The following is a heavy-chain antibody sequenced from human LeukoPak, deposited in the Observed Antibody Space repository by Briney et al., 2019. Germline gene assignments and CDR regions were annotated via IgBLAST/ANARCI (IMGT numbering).Heavy chain of an antibody. Sequence: GGSLRLSCAASGFTFSSYAMSWVRQAPGKGLEWVAVISYDGSNKYYADSVKGRFTISRDNSKNTLYLQMNSLRAEDTAVYYCGKDPLGYSSGDFDYWGQGTLVTVSS. D-gene: IGHD6-19*01. V-gene: IGHV3-30*18. J-gene: IGHJ4*02. CDR3: GKDPLGYSSGDFDY. CDR1: GFTFSSYA. CDR2: ISYDGSNK.